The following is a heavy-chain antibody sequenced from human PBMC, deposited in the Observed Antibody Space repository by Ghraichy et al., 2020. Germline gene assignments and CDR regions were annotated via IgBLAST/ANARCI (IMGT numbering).Heavy chain of an antibody. CDR3: ARGYEYYYDSSHSSGFDY. CDR2: IWYDGSNK. Sequence: LSLTCAASGFTFSSYGMHWVRQAPGKGLEWVAVIWYDGSNKYYADSVKGRFTISRDNSKNTLYLQMNSLRAEDTAVYYCARGYEYYYDSSHSSGFDYWGQGTLVTVSS. D-gene: IGHD3-22*01. J-gene: IGHJ4*02. V-gene: IGHV3-33*01. CDR1: GFTFSSYG.